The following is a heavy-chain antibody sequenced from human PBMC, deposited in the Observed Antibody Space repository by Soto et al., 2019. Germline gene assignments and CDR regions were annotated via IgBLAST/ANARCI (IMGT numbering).Heavy chain of an antibody. J-gene: IGHJ4*02. V-gene: IGHV3-48*02. CDR2: ISSSISTM. Sequence: EVQLVESGGGLVQPGGSLRLSCAASGFTFSSYSMNWVRQAPGKGLEWLSYISSSISTMHYADSVKGRFTISRDNAKNSLYLQINSLRDEGTAVYDCAREVRDTGVADFDYWGQGTLVTVSS. D-gene: IGHD5-18*01. CDR3: AREVRDTGVADFDY. CDR1: GFTFSSYS.